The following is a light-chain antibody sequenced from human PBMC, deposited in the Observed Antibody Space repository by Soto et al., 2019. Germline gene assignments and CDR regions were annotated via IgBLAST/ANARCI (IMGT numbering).Light chain of an antibody. CDR2: GAS. J-gene: IGKJ2*01. Sequence: ESVLTQSPGTLSFSPGERATLSCRASLSVNSNSLAWYQQIPGQAPRLLIYGASNRATGIPDRFSGSGSGTDFTLTISRLESEDFAVYYCQQYDSSPHVLYTFGQGTKLEIK. V-gene: IGKV3-20*01. CDR1: LSVNSNS. CDR3: QQYDSSPHVLYT.